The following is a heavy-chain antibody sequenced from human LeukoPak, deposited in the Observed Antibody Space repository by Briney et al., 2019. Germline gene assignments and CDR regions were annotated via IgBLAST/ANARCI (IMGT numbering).Heavy chain of an antibody. Sequence: SETLSLTCTVSGGSISSGGYSWSWIRQHPGKGLEWIGYIYYSGSTYYNPSLKSRVTISVDTSKNQFSLKLCSVTAADTAVYYCAREYDDSSGYYCHWGQGTLVTVSS. CDR2: IYYSGST. D-gene: IGHD3-22*01. V-gene: IGHV4-31*03. J-gene: IGHJ4*02. CDR3: AREYDDSSGYYCH. CDR1: GGSISSGGYS.